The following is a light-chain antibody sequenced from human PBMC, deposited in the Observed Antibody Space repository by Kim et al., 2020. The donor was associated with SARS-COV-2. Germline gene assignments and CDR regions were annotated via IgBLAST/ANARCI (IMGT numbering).Light chain of an antibody. V-gene: IGLV2-14*03. CDR2: DVS. J-gene: IGLJ1*01. CDR3: SSYTGSSTYV. Sequence: GQSITISCSETSSDIGDYNYVSWYQQHPGKAPKVMVYDVSKRPSGVSNRFSGSKSGNTASLTISGLQAEDEADYYCSSYTGSSTYVFGTGTKVTVL. CDR1: SSDIGDYNY.